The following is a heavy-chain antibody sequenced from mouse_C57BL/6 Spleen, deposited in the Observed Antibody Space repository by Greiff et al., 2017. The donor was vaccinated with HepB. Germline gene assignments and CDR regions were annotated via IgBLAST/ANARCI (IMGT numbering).Heavy chain of an antibody. CDR2: FYPRSGNT. J-gene: IGHJ4*01. V-gene: IGHV1-81*01. Sequence: VQLQQSGAELARPGASVKLSCKASGYTFTSYGISWVKQRTGQGLEWIGEFYPRSGNTYYNEKFKGKATLTADKSSSTAYMELRSLTSEDSAVYVCAKVSGSSPYGMDYWGQGTSVTVSS. D-gene: IGHD1-1*01. CDR1: GYTFTSYG. CDR3: AKVSGSSPYGMDY.